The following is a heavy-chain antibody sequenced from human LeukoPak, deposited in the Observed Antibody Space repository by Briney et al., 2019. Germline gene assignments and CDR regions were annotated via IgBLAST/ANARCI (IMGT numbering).Heavy chain of an antibody. CDR2: FYHSRST. CDR1: GGSISSYY. CDR3: ARGRAFFD. V-gene: IGHV4-59*01. J-gene: IGHJ4*02. D-gene: IGHD3-3*02. Sequence: PSETLSLTCTVSGGSISSYYWSWIRQPPGKGLEWIGYFYHSRSTNYNPSLKSRVTISVDTSKNQFSLKLSSMTAADTAVYYCARGRAFFDWGQGTLVTVSS.